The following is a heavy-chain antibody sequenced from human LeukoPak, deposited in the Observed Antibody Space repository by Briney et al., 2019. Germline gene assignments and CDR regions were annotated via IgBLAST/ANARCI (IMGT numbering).Heavy chain of an antibody. CDR3: AKDAADSRPDY. J-gene: IGHJ4*02. D-gene: IGHD6-25*01. CDR2: IWYEGSND. Sequence: GGSLRLSCTASGFIFSNYGMHWVRQAPGKGLEWVELIWYEGSNDQYAESVKGRFTISRDNSKNTLYLQMNSLRIEDTAVYYCAKDAADSRPDYWGQGTLVTVSS. CDR1: GFIFSNYG. V-gene: IGHV3-33*06.